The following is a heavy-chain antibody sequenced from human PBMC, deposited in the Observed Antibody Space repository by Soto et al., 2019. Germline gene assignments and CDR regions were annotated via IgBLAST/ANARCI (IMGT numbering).Heavy chain of an antibody. CDR3: ARPQDFASGYHLHY. V-gene: IGHV1-2*02. D-gene: IGHD3-22*01. J-gene: IGHJ4*02. Sequence: GASVKVSCKASGYTLTDFYMHWVRQAPGQDLEWMGWINPNSGDTSYAQNFQGRVTMTRDTSISTVYMQLSRLRSDDTALYYCARPQDFASGYHLHYWGQGTLVTVSS. CDR1: GYTLTDFY. CDR2: INPNSGDT.